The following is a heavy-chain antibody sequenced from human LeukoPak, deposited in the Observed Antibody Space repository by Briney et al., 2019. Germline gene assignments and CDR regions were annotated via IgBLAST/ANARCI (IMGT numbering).Heavy chain of an antibody. CDR1: GFLITNNNY. J-gene: IGHJ1*01. V-gene: IGHV4-38-2*02. D-gene: IGHD3-22*01. CDR3: ARNGSSGFFND. Sequence: SETLSLTCSVSGFLITNNNYWGWIRHSPGKGLEWMGSIHHSGSRFETGSTHYNPSFRGRVTVSADPSKNQFSLTLRSVTAADTGVYFCARNGSSGFFNDWSQGTLVTISS. CDR2: IHHSGSRFETGST.